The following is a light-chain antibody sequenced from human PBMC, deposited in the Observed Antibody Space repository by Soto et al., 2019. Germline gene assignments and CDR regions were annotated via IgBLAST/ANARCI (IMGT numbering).Light chain of an antibody. Sequence: DIQMTQSPSTLPASVGDRVTITCRASQSISSWLAWYQQKPGKAPKLLIYKASSLESGVPSRFSGSGSGTEFTLTISSLQPDDFATYYCQQYNSDPLTFGGGTKVDIK. V-gene: IGKV1-5*03. J-gene: IGKJ4*01. CDR2: KAS. CDR1: QSISSW. CDR3: QQYNSDPLT.